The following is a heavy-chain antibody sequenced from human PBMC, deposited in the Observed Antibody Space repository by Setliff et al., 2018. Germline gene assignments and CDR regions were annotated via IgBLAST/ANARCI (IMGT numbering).Heavy chain of an antibody. CDR3: ATLTGDRGADY. D-gene: IGHD7-27*01. V-gene: IGHV1-2*06. CDR2: INPNSGGT. J-gene: IGHJ4*02. CDR1: GYTFTGYY. Sequence: WASVKVSCKASGYTFTGYYMHWVRQAPGQGLEWMGRINPNSGGTNYAQKFQGRVTMTRDTSKNQFSLNLNAVTAADTAVYYCATLTGDRGADYWGQGRLVT.